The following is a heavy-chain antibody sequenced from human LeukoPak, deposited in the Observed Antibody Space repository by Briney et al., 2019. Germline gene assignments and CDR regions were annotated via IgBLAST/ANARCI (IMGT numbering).Heavy chain of an antibody. D-gene: IGHD1-26*01. CDR3: ARGEYSGSFNWFDP. CDR1: GDSISSSTHF. V-gene: IGHV4-39*07. J-gene: IGHJ5*02. CDR2: IYYSGTT. Sequence: SETLSLTCTVSGDSISSSTHFWGWIRQPPGKRLEWIGSIYYSGTTYYNPSLKRRVTISVDTSKNQFSLKLSSVTAADTAVYYCARGEYSGSFNWFDPWGQGPLVTVSS.